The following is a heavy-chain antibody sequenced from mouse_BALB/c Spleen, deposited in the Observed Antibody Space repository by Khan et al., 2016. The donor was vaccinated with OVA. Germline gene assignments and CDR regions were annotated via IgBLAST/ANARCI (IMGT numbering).Heavy chain of an antibody. Sequence: VQLQQSGPGLLKPSHSLSLTCTVTGYSITGYYAWYWIRHFPENQLELMPYIPYIGSTIYNPSLRNNISITRDASKEQFFLKLNPVASEDTATYYCAVGRLLLRYPDYFDYWGQGTTLTVSS. J-gene: IGHJ2*01. CDR2: IPYIGST. V-gene: IGHV3-2*02. CDR1: GYSITGYYA. CDR3: AVGRLLLRYPDYFDY. D-gene: IGHD1-1*01.